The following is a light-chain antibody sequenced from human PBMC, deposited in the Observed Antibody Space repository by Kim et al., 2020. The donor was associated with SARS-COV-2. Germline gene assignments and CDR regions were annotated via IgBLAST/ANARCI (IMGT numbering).Light chain of an antibody. CDR2: DVS. Sequence: QSVTISCTGTRSDVGGYNYVSWYQQHPGKAPKPMIYDVSKRPSGVPDRFSGSKSGNTASLTISGLQAEDEADYYCCSYAGSYTNYVFGTGTKVTVL. CDR1: RSDVGGYNY. CDR3: CSYAGSYTNYV. J-gene: IGLJ1*01. V-gene: IGLV2-11*01.